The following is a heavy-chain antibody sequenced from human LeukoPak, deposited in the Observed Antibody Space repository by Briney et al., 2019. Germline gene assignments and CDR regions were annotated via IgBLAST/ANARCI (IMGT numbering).Heavy chain of an antibody. Sequence: GGSLRLSCAASGFTFSDYYMSWIRQAPGKGLECVSYISSSSSYTNYGDSVKGRFNISRDNAKNSLYLQMNSLRAEDTAVYYCARDGLSTRSFFYWGQGTLVTVSS. D-gene: IGHD1-26*01. CDR2: ISSSSSYT. J-gene: IGHJ4*02. CDR1: GFTFSDYY. CDR3: ARDGLSTRSFFY. V-gene: IGHV3-11*05.